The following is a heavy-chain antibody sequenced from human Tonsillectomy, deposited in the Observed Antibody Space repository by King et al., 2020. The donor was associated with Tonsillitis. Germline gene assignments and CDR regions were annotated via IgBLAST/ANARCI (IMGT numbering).Heavy chain of an antibody. CDR3: AREGLGSGSYYSPLDY. CDR2: IYSGGTT. D-gene: IGHD1-26*01. V-gene: IGHV3-66*01. J-gene: IGHJ4*02. Sequence: VQLVESGGGLVQPGGSLRLSCAASGFIVSSNYMSWVRQAPGKGLEWVSTIYSGGTTYYADSVKGRFIISRGNSRNTLYLQMNSLRAEDTAVYYCAREGLGSGSYYSPLDYWGQGTLVTVSS. CDR1: GFIVSSNY.